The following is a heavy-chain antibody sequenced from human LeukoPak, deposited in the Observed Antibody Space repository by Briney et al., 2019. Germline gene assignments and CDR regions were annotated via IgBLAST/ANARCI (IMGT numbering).Heavy chain of an antibody. V-gene: IGHV3-21*01. J-gene: IGHJ4*02. D-gene: IGHD3-10*01. Sequence: PGGSLRLSCAASGFTFSSYSMNWVRQAPGKGLEWVASISSSSSYIYYADSVKGRFTISRDNAKNSLYLQMNSLRGEDTAVYYCATWFGELSWGLFDYWGQGTLVTVSS. CDR1: GFTFSSYS. CDR2: ISSSSSYI. CDR3: ATWFGELSWGLFDY.